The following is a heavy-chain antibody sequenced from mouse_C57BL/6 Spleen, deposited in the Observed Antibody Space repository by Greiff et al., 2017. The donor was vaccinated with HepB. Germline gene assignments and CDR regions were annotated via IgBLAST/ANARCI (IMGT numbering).Heavy chain of an antibody. CDR1: GYTFTSYG. CDR2: IYPRSGNT. CDR3: ARSGAYYYGSSYLAY. V-gene: IGHV1-81*01. D-gene: IGHD1-1*01. J-gene: IGHJ3*01. Sequence: VQLVESGAELARPGASVKLSCKASGYTFTSYGISWVKQRTGQGLEWIGEIYPRSGNTYYNEKFKGKATLTADKSSSTAYMELRSLTSEDSAVYFCARSGAYYYGSSYLAYWGQGTLVTVSA.